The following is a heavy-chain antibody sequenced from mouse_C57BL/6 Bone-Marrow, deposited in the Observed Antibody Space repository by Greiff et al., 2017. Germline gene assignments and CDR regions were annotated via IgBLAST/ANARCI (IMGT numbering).Heavy chain of an antibody. V-gene: IGHV1-50*01. J-gene: IGHJ1*03. CDR2: IDPSDSYT. Sequence: QVQLQQPGAELVKPGASVKLSCKASGYTFTSYWMQWVKQRPGQGLEWIGEIDPSDSYTNYNQKFKGKATLTVDTSSSTAYMQLSSLTSEDSAVYYCALLDVWGTGTTVTVSS. CDR1: GYTFTSYW. CDR3: ALLDV.